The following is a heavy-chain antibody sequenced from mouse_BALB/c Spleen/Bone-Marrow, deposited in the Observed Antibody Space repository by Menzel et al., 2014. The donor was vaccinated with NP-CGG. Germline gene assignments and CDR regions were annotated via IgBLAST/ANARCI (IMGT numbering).Heavy chain of an antibody. D-gene: IGHD1-3*01. CDR2: IAPANGNT. CDR3: ARSPGEVNY. V-gene: IGHV14-3*02. CDR1: GFNIKDAY. Sequence: LVESGAELVKPGASVELSCTASGFNIKDAYMHWVKQRPAQGLEWIGRIAPANGNTEYDPKFLDKATITADTSSNTAYLQLSSLTSEDTAVYYCARSPGEVNYWGQGTLVTVSA. J-gene: IGHJ3*01.